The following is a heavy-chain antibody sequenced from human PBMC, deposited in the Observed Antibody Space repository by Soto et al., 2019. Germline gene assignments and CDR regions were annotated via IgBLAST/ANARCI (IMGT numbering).Heavy chain of an antibody. CDR3: ARDRGSSGMFELDV. V-gene: IGHV3-48*02. D-gene: IGHD6-19*01. CDR2: IRHTTSAT. CDR1: QFPFDVYS. Sequence: GQLVESGGDFVQPGESLRLSCVASQFPFDVYSMHWVRQAPGKGLEWVSYIRHTTSATFYADAVKGRFTISSDNRKNSLFLQMNSLRDDDTGVYFCARDRGSSGMFELDVWGPGTLVTVSS. J-gene: IGHJ3*01.